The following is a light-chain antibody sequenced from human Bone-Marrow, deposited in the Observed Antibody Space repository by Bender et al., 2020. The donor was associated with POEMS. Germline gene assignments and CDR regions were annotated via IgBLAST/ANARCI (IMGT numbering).Light chain of an antibody. CDR2: DVR. J-gene: IGLJ2*01. CDR3: CSYTSSSSLI. CDR1: ATDIGNYDV. V-gene: IGLV2-14*03. Sequence: QSALTQPASVSGSPGQSITISCTGSATDIGNYDVVSWYQQYPGKAPKVIIYDVRNRPSGVSNRFSGSKSGNTASLTISGLQAEDEADYYCCSYTSSSSLIFGGGTKLTVL.